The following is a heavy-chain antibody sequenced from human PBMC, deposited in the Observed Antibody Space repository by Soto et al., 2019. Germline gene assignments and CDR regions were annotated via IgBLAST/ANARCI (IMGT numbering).Heavy chain of an antibody. V-gene: IGHV3-23*01. Sequence: EVQLLESGGGLVQPGGSLRLSCAASGFTFSSYGMNWVRQAPGKGLEWVSVISGSDGSTYYADSVKGRFTISRDNYKNTLNLQMNSLRAEATAVYYCARRSSSWYYDYWGQGTLVTVSS. J-gene: IGHJ4*02. CDR2: ISGSDGST. D-gene: IGHD6-13*01. CDR1: GFTFSSYG. CDR3: ARRSSSWYYDY.